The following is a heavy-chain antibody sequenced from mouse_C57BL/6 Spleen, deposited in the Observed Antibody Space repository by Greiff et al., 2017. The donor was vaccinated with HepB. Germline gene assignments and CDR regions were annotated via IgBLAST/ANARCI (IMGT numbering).Heavy chain of an antibody. D-gene: IGHD2-12*01. CDR3: ARWGDSSYFDY. Sequence: QVTLKESGAELVKPGASVKISCKASGYAFSSYWMNWVKQRPGKGLEWIGQIYPGDGDTNYNGKFKGKATLTADKSSSTAYMQLSSLTSEDSAVYFCARWGDSSYFDYWGQGTTLTVSS. V-gene: IGHV1-80*01. J-gene: IGHJ2*01. CDR1: GYAFSSYW. CDR2: IYPGDGDT.